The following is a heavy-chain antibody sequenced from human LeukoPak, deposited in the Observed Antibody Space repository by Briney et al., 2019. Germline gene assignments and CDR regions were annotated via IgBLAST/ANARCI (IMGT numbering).Heavy chain of an antibody. CDR1: GFTFSSYA. D-gene: IGHD3-10*01. CDR2: ISYDGSNK. J-gene: IGHJ4*02. CDR3: ARAQAYYYGSGSYYPGWIDY. V-gene: IGHV3-30*04. Sequence: GRSLRLSCAASGFTFSSYAMHWVRQAPGKGLEWVAVISYDGSNKYFADSVKGRFTMSRDSSKNTLYLQMNSLRAEDTAVYYCARAQAYYYGSGSYYPGWIDYWGQGTLVTVSS.